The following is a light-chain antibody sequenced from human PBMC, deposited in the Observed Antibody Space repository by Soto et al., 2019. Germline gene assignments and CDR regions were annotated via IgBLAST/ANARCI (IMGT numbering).Light chain of an antibody. CDR3: SSYTSSSTRV. Sequence: QSALTQPASVSGSPGQSITISCTGTSSDVGGYNYVSWYQQHPGKAPKLMIYEVSNRPSGVSNRFSGSKSGNTAYLTISGLQAEDEADYYFSSYTSSSTRVFGGGTQLPVL. CDR2: EVS. CDR1: SSDVGGYNY. V-gene: IGLV2-14*01. J-gene: IGLJ3*02.